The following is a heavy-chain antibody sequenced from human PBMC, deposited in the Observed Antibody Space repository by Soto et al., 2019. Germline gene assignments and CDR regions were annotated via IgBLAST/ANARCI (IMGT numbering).Heavy chain of an antibody. D-gene: IGHD4-17*01. Sequence: EMPLVESGGGLVQPGGSLRLACLASGFTFNSHWMGWVRQSPGKGLEWVANIDRDGRDKYSVDSVKGLITLSRDNAKNSVFVQMNSLRVEDTAMYYCARHGYFTCAYGGLGTLVTVSS. J-gene: IGHJ4*02. CDR1: GFTFNSHW. V-gene: IGHV3-7*04. CDR2: IDRDGRDK. CDR3: ARHGYFTCAY.